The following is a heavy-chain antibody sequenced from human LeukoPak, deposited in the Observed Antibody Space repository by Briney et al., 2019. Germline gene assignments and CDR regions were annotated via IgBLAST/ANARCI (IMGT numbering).Heavy chain of an antibody. V-gene: IGHV4-59*01. CDR1: GGSISSYY. CDR2: IYNSGST. D-gene: IGHD5-18*01. Sequence: SSETLSLTCTVSGGSISSYYWSWIRQPPGKGLEWIGCIYNSGSTNYKSSLKSRVTISVDTSKNQFSLKLSSVTAADTAVYYCARTTEGGYSYGYFYYYYMDVWGKGTTVTISS. J-gene: IGHJ6*03. CDR3: ARTTEGGYSYGYFYYYYMDV.